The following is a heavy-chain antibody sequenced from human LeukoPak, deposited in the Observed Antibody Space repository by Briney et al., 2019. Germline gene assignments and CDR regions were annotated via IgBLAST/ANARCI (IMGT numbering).Heavy chain of an antibody. Sequence: GASVKVSCKASGYTFTSYGISWVRQAPGQGLEWMGWISAYNGNTNYAQKLQGRVTMTTDTSTSTAYMELRSLRSDDTAVYYCASADYDSSGYYFSLDYWGQGTLVTVS. CDR3: ASADYDSSGYYFSLDY. D-gene: IGHD3-22*01. J-gene: IGHJ4*02. CDR1: GYTFTSYG. CDR2: ISAYNGNT. V-gene: IGHV1-18*01.